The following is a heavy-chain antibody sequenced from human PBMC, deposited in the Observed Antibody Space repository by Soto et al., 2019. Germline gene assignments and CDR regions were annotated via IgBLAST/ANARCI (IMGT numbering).Heavy chain of an antibody. CDR1: GGSISSSSYY. V-gene: IGHV4-39*01. J-gene: IGHJ4*02. D-gene: IGHD6-13*01. Sequence: SETLSLTCTVSGGSISSSSYYWGWIRQPPGKGLEWIGSIYYSGSTYYNPSLKSRVTISVDTSKNQFSLKLSSVTAADTAVYYCVRGQYSSSWYQFVDYWGQGTLVTVSS. CDR2: IYYSGST. CDR3: VRGQYSSSWYQFVDY.